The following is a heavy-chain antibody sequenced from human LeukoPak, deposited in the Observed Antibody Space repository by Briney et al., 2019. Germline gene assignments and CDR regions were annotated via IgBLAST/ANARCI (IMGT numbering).Heavy chain of an antibody. Sequence: SETLSLTCAVSGGSISSSNWWSWVRQPPGKGLEWIGEINHSGSTNYNPSLKSRVTISVDTSKNQFSLKLSSVTAAGTAVYYCARGEGYDFWSGSPSGAFDIWGQGTMVTVSS. J-gene: IGHJ3*02. D-gene: IGHD3-3*01. CDR1: GGSISSSNW. CDR2: INHSGST. CDR3: ARGEGYDFWSGSPSGAFDI. V-gene: IGHV4-4*02.